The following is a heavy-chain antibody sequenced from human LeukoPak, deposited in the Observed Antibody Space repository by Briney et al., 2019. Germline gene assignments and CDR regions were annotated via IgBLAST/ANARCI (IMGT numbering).Heavy chain of an antibody. CDR3: AKVKVTTYSTLQD. CDR1: GFTFSSYS. CDR2: ISSSSSYI. D-gene: IGHD6-13*01. V-gene: IGHV3-21*01. J-gene: IGHJ4*02. Sequence: PGGSLRLSCAASGFTFSSYSMNWVRQAPGKGLEWVSSISSSSSYIYYADSVKGRFTISRDNAKNSLYLQMNSLRAEDTAVYYCAKVKVTTYSTLQDWGQGTLVTVSS.